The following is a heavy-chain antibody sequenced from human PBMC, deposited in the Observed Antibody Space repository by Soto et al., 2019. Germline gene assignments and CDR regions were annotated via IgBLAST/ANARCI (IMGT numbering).Heavy chain of an antibody. CDR2: ISWNSGSI. J-gene: IGHJ4*02. V-gene: IGHV3-9*01. CDR3: AKDRLAARRGYFDY. CDR1: GFTFDDYA. Sequence: EVQLVESGGGLVQPGRSLRLSCAASGFTFDDYAMHWVRQAPGKGLEWVSGISWNSGSIGYADSVKGRFTISRDNAKNSLYLQVNSLRAEDTALYYCAKDRLAARRGYFDYWGQGTLVTVSS. D-gene: IGHD6-6*01.